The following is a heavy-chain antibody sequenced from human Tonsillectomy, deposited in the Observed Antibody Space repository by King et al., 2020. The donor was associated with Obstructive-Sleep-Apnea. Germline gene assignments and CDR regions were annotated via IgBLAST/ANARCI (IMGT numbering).Heavy chain of an antibody. V-gene: IGHV1-46*01. CDR3: ARDSRYSYVSTFDY. J-gene: IGHJ4*02. D-gene: IGHD5-18*01. CDR2: INHSGGST. Sequence: QLVQSGAEVKKPGASVKVSCKASGYTFTSYDMHWVRQAPGQGLEWMGIINHSGGSTNSAQKLQGRVTMTRDTSTRTVYMELSSLRSEDTAVYYCARDSRYSYVSTFDYWGQGTQVTVSS. CDR1: GYTFTSYD.